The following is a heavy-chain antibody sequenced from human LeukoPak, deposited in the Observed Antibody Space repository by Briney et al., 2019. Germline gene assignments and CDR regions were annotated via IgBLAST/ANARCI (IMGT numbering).Heavy chain of an antibody. CDR1: GYIFTGYY. CDR2: ISPNSGGT. CDR3: ARGSTPSYYYDSSGHFDY. V-gene: IGHV1-2*02. Sequence: GASVKVSCKGSGYIFTGYYMHWVRQAPGQGLEWMGWISPNSGGTNYAQKFQGRVTMTRDTSISTAYMELSRLRSDDTAVYYCARGSTPSYYYDSSGHFDYWGQGTLVTVSS. J-gene: IGHJ4*02. D-gene: IGHD3-22*01.